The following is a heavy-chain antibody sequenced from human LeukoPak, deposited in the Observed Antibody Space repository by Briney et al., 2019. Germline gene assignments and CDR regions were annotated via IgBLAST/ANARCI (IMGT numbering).Heavy chain of an antibody. Sequence: GSLELSFATPGFPFRSNWMGWGPQGPGRGLDWVANIKPDGSAEYYAASVKGRFTVSRDNAKNSLYLQMNSLRVEDTAVYYCARANNSSWHNWGQGTLVTVSS. CDR1: GFPFRSNW. CDR3: ARANNSSWHN. D-gene: IGHD6-13*01. V-gene: IGHV3-7*01. CDR2: IKPDGSAE. J-gene: IGHJ4*02.